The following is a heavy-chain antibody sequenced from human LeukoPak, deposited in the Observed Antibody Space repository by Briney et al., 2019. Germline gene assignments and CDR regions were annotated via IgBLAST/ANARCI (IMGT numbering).Heavy chain of an antibody. CDR3: ASQGGFDY. CDR1: GFTFSSYT. CDR2: ISSGSSYI. V-gene: IGHV3-21*01. Sequence: KPGGSLRLSCAASGFTFSSYTMNWVRQAPREGLEWVSSISSGSSYIYYADSVKGRFTISRDDAKNSLYLQMNSLRAEDTAVYYCASQGGFDYWGQGTPVTVSS. D-gene: IGHD2-15*01. J-gene: IGHJ4*02.